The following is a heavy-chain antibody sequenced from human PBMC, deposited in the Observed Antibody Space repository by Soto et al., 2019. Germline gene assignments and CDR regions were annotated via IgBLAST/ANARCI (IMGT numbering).Heavy chain of an antibody. V-gene: IGHV1-3*01. Sequence: ASVKVSCKASGYTFTSYAMHCVRQAPGQRLEWMGWINAGNGNTKYSQKFQGRVTITRDTSASTAYMELSSLRSEDTAVYYCARDSGTTGTRGFDPWGQGTLVTVAS. CDR3: ARDSGTTGTRGFDP. CDR1: GYTFTSYA. CDR2: INAGNGNT. D-gene: IGHD1-1*01. J-gene: IGHJ5*02.